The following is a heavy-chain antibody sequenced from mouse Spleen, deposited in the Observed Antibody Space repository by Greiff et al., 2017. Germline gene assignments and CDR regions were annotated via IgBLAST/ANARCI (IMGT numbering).Heavy chain of an antibody. V-gene: IGHV2-5*01. CDR2: IWRGGST. D-gene: IGHD2-4*01. CDR3: AIPYDYDRAMDY. Sequence: VQLQQSGPGLVQPSQSLSITCTVSGFSFTSYGVHWVRQSPGKGLEWLGVIWRGGSTDYNAAFMSRLSITKDNSKSQVFFKMNSLQADDTAIYYCAIPYDYDRAMDYWGQGTSVTVSS. J-gene: IGHJ4*01. CDR1: GFSFTSYG.